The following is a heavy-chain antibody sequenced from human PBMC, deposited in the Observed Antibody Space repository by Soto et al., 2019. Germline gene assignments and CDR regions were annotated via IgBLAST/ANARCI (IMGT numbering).Heavy chain of an antibody. V-gene: IGHV1-69*01. D-gene: IGHD3-10*01. Sequence: QMQLVQSGADVKGRGSSVKISCKTSGGTFNTYALTWVRQAPGQGLEWIGGIIPIFGIKNVAQRFQGRVTINADESLTTAYMEMTSLRSDDTAVYYCAKEAGDHWGQGTLVTVSS. J-gene: IGHJ4*02. CDR3: AKEAGDH. CDR1: GGTFNTYA. CDR2: IIPIFGIK.